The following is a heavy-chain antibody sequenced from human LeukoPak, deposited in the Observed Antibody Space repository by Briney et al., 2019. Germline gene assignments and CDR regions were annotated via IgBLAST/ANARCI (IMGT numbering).Heavy chain of an antibody. CDR3: ARGNNWFDP. D-gene: IGHD6-13*01. V-gene: IGHV1-18*04. CDR1: GYTFTGYY. CDR2: IIPILGIA. J-gene: IGHJ5*02. Sequence: ASVKVSCKASGYTFTGYYMHWVRQAPGQGLEWMGRIIPILGIANYAQKLQGRVTMTTDTSTSTAYMELRSLRSDDTAVYYCARGNNWFDPWGQGTLVTVSS.